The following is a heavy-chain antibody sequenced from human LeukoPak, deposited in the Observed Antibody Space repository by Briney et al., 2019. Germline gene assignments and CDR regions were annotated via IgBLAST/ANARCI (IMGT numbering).Heavy chain of an antibody. V-gene: IGHV1-8*02. CDR3: ARGAPGSDY. Sequence: ASVTVSCTASGGTFSSYAISWVRQAPGQGLEWMGWMNPNSGNTGYAQKFQGRVTMTRNTSISTAYMELSSLRSEDTAVYYCARGAPGSDYWGQGTLVTVSS. CDR1: GGTFSSYA. J-gene: IGHJ4*02. D-gene: IGHD1-1*01. CDR2: MNPNSGNT.